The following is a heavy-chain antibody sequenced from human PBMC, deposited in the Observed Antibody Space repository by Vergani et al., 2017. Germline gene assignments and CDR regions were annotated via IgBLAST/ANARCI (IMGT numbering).Heavy chain of an antibody. Sequence: EVQLVESGGGLVKRGGSLRLSCAASGFTFSSYSMNWVRQAPGKGLEWVSSISSSSSYIHYSDSLKGRFTISRDNAKSSLYLQMNSLRAEDTGVYYCASDRQYLGSVSYPYFYYYGLDVWVQGTAVTVSS. V-gene: IGHV3-21*01. D-gene: IGHD3-10*01. CDR1: GFTFSSYS. J-gene: IGHJ6*02. CDR3: ASDRQYLGSVSYPYFYYYGLDV. CDR2: ISSSSSYI.